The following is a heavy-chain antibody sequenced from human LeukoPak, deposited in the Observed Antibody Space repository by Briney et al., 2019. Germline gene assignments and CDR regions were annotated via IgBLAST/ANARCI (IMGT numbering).Heavy chain of an antibody. CDR1: GFTFSSYG. D-gene: IGHD3-16*01. J-gene: IGHJ4*02. V-gene: IGHV3-30*18. CDR3: AKEGRAGGFDY. CDR2: ISFDGSNK. Sequence: GRSLRLSCAASGFTFSSYGMHWVRLAPGKGLEWVAVISFDGSNKYYADSVKGRFTISRDNSKNTLYLQMNSLRAEDTAVYYCAKEGRAGGFDYWGQGTLVTVSS.